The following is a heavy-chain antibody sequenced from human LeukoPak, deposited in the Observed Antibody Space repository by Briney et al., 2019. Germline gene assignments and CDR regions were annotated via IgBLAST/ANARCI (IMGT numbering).Heavy chain of an antibody. CDR1: GFTFSSYW. V-gene: IGHV3-7*03. Sequence: PGGSLRLSCAASGFTFSSYWMSWVRQAPGKGLEWVANIKQDGSEKYYVDSVKGRFTISRDNSKNTLYLQMNSLRAEDTAVYYCAKDQYYYGSGRADYWGQGTLVTVSS. CDR3: AKDQYYYGSGRADY. CDR2: IKQDGSEK. J-gene: IGHJ4*02. D-gene: IGHD3-10*01.